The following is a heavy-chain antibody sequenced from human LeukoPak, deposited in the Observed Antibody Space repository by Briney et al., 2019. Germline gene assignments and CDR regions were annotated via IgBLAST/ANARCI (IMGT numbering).Heavy chain of an antibody. J-gene: IGHJ4*02. D-gene: IGHD3-22*01. CDR1: GFTFSSYE. V-gene: IGHV3-48*03. CDR3: AKVGPVSPYYYDSSGPIY. Sequence: GGFLRLSCAASGFTFSSYEMNWVRQAPGKGLEWVSYISGSGSIIYYADSVKGRFAISRDNAKNSLYLQMNSLRAEDTAVYYCAKVGPVSPYYYDSSGPIYWGQGTLVTVSS. CDR2: ISGSGSII.